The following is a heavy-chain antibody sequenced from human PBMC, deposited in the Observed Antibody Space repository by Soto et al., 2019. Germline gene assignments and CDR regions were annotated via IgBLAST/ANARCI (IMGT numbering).Heavy chain of an antibody. CDR2: IIPIFGTA. J-gene: IGHJ6*02. D-gene: IGHD6-6*01. Sequence: QVQLVQSGAEVKKPGSSVKVSCKASGGTFSSYAISWVRQAPGQGLEWMGGIIPIFGTANYAQKFQGRVTMTADESTSTAYMELSSLRSEDTAVYYCARGSSAQGFRISDYGMDVWGQGTTVTVSS. V-gene: IGHV1-69*01. CDR3: ARGSSAQGFRISDYGMDV. CDR1: GGTFSSYA.